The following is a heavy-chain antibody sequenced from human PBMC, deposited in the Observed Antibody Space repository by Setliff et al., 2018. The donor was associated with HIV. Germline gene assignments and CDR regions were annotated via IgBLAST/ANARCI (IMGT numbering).Heavy chain of an antibody. Sequence: SETLSLTCVVSDDSFGNYDWTWIRQSPGKALEWIGYISSSGTTPYNPSLRSRVTISIETSNTRFSLWLRSATAADTATYFCARLGRAIDDGGSSLRLDFWGQGMLVTVSS. J-gene: IGHJ4*02. CDR1: DDSFGNYD. CDR3: ARLGRAIDDGGSSLRLDF. V-gene: IGHV4-4*09. CDR2: ISSSGTT. D-gene: IGHD2-21*01.